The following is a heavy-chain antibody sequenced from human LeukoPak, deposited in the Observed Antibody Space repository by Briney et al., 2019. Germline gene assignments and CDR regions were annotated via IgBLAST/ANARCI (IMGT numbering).Heavy chain of an antibody. CDR1: GGSISSGSYY. J-gene: IGHJ4*02. Sequence: PSETLSLTCTVSGGSISSGSYYWSWIRQPAGKGLEWIGRIYTSGSTNYNPSLKSRVTISVDTSKNQFSLKLSSVTAADTAVYYCARGKPLGGRFDHWGQGTLVTVSS. CDR3: ARGKPLGGRFDH. CDR2: IYTSGST. V-gene: IGHV4-61*02.